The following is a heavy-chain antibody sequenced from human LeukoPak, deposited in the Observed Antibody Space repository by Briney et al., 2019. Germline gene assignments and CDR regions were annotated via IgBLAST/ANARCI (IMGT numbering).Heavy chain of an antibody. D-gene: IGHD3-16*02. Sequence: PGGSLRLSCEASGFTSSSHWMTWVRQAPGKGLEWVANIKEDGSDKYYVDSVKGRFTISRDNAKNSLYLQMNSLRVEDTAVYFCARVAYDYVWGSYRQYGMDVWGQGTTVTVSS. CDR3: ARVAYDYVWGSYRQYGMDV. CDR2: IKEDGSDK. J-gene: IGHJ6*02. CDR1: GFTSSSHW. V-gene: IGHV3-7*01.